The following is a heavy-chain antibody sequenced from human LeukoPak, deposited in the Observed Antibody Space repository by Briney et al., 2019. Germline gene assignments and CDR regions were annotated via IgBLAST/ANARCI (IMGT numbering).Heavy chain of an antibody. D-gene: IGHD2-8*01. V-gene: IGHV4-39*01. CDR2: IYYSGST. CDR1: GGSISSSSYY. J-gene: IGHJ4*02. CDR3: ASLHAYFDY. Sequence: SETLSLTCTVSGGSISSSSYYWGGIRQPPGKGLEGIGSIYYSGSTYYNPSLKSRVTISVDTSKNQFSLKLSSVTAADTAVYYCASLHAYFDYWGQGTLVTVSS.